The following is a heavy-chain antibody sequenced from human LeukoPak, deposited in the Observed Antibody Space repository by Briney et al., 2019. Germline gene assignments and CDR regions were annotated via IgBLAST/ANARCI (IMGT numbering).Heavy chain of an antibody. Sequence: AASVKVSCKASGYTFTSYGISWVRQAPGQGLEWMGWISAYNGNTNYAQKLQGRVTMTTDTSTSTAYMELSSLRSKDTAVYYCARFAVLRFLEWLPVLRGMDVWGQGTTVTVSS. D-gene: IGHD3-3*01. J-gene: IGHJ6*02. CDR3: ARFAVLRFLEWLPVLRGMDV. CDR2: ISAYNGNT. CDR1: GYTFTSYG. V-gene: IGHV1-18*04.